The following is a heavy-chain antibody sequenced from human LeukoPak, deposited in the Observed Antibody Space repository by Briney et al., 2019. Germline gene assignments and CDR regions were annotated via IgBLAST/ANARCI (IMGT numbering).Heavy chain of an antibody. CDR2: ISGGGAST. J-gene: IGHJ4*02. CDR3: AREVVPDY. D-gene: IGHD2-2*01. CDR1: GFIFSDYA. Sequence: PGGSLRLSCAASGFIFSDYAMSWVRQAPGRGLEWVSSISGGGASTYYADSVKGRFTVSRDKSKNTLYLQMNNLRAEDTAVYYCAREVVPDYWGQGTLVTVSS. V-gene: IGHV3-23*01.